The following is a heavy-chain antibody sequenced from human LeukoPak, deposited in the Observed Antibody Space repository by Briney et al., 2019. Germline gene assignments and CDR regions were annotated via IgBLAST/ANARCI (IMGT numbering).Heavy chain of an antibody. J-gene: IGHJ6*02. D-gene: IGHD4-11*01. CDR1: GGSISSYY. CDR2: IYTSGST. Sequence: PSETLSLTCTVSGGSISSYYWSWIRQPPGKGLEWIGRIYTSGSTNYNPSLKSRVTMSVDTSKNQFSLKLSSVTAADTAVYYCARDLRTVTTNYYYYGMDVWGQGTTVTVSS. CDR3: ARDLRTVTTNYYYYGMDV. V-gene: IGHV4-4*07.